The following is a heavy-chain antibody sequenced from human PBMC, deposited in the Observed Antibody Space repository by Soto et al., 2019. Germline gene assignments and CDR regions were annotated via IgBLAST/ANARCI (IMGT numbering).Heavy chain of an antibody. J-gene: IGHJ6*02. V-gene: IGHV1-3*01. CDR1: GYTFTSYA. CDR3: ASFSEVYYYYGMDV. CDR2: INAGNGNT. Sequence: GASVKVSCKASGYTFTSYAMHWVRQAPGQRLEWMGCINAGNGNTEYSQKFQGRVTITRDTSASTAYMELSSLRSEDTAVYYCASFSEVYYYYGMDVWGQGTTVTVSS.